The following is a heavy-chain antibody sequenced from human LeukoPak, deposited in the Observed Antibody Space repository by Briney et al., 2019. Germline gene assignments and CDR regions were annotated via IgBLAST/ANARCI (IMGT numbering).Heavy chain of an antibody. CDR3: ARAAAAQSGFDY. CDR2: INPNSGGT. D-gene: IGHD6-13*01. Sequence: ASVKVSCTASGYTFTGYYMHWVRQAPGQGLEWMGWINPNSGGTNYAQKFQGRVTMTRDTSISTAYMELSRLRSDDTAVYYCARAAAAQSGFDYWGQGTLVTVSS. CDR1: GYTFTGYY. J-gene: IGHJ4*02. V-gene: IGHV1-2*02.